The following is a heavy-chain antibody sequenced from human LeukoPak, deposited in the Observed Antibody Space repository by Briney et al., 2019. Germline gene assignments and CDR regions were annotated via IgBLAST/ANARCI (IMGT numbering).Heavy chain of an antibody. CDR2: IYSSGST. CDR1: GGSITNYY. D-gene: IGHD3-22*01. CDR3: ARGRLFYDSTGYFI. Sequence: ASETLSLTCTVSGGSITNYYWSWIRQPAGKGLEWIGHIYSSGSTNYNPSLKSRVTMSVDTSKNQFSLNLSSVTAADTAVYHCARGRLFYDSTGYFIWGQGTMVTVSS. V-gene: IGHV4-4*07. J-gene: IGHJ3*02.